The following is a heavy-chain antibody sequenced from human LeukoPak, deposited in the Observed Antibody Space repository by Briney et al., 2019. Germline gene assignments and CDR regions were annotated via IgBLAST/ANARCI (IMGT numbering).Heavy chain of an antibody. V-gene: IGHV5-51*01. CDR1: GYSFTNYW. D-gene: IGHD5-24*01. CDR2: IYPGDSDT. Sequence: GESLKISCKGSGYSFTNYWIAWVRQMPGKGLEWMGLIYPGDSDTKYSPSLRGRVTISADKSISTAYLQWSSLKASDTAMYYCARRRDGYNYYFDYWDQGTLVTVSS. CDR3: ARRRDGYNYYFDY. J-gene: IGHJ4*02.